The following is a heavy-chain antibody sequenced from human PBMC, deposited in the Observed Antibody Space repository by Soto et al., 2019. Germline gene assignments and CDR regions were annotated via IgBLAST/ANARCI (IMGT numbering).Heavy chain of an antibody. CDR2: IIPIFGTA. CDR1: GGTINNFA. J-gene: IGHJ6*02. V-gene: IGHV1-69*13. Sequence: VTVSCKASGGTINNFAISWVRQAPGQGLEWMGGIIPIFGTANYAQKFQDRITITADESTSTAYMELSSLRSEDTAVYYCAIFCLVRDGCTTNYYYGRDVWGQGTTVTVSS. CDR3: AIFCLVRDGCTTNYYYGRDV. D-gene: IGHD3-10*01.